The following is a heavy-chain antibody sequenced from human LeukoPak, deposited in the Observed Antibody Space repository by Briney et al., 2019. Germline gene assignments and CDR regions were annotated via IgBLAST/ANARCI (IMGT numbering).Heavy chain of an antibody. J-gene: IGHJ5*02. D-gene: IGHD3-10*01. CDR1: GYTFTSYG. CDR3: ARGYGSGSYYPRGWFDP. V-gene: IGHV1-18*04. Sequence: ASVKVSCKASGYTFTSYGISWVRQAPGQGLEWMGWISSYNGNTNYAQKLQGRVTMTTETSTSTAYMELRSLRSDDTAVYYCARGYGSGSYYPRGWFDPWGQGTLVTVSS. CDR2: ISSYNGNT.